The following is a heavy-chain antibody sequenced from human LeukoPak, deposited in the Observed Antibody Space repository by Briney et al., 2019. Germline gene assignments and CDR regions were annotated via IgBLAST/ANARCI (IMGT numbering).Heavy chain of an antibody. D-gene: IGHD3-16*01. Sequence: PSETLSLACTVSGGSISSYYWIWIRQPAGKGLEWIGRIYTSGSTNFNPSLRSRVTMSVDMSKNQFSLKLTSATAADTAVYYCARRAGDAYYFDYWGQGTLVTVSS. CDR2: IYTSGST. V-gene: IGHV4-4*07. CDR1: GGSISSYY. J-gene: IGHJ4*02. CDR3: ARRAGDAYYFDY.